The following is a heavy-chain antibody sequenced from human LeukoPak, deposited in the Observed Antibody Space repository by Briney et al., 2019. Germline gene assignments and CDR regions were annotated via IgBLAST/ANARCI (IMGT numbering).Heavy chain of an antibody. J-gene: IGHJ4*02. V-gene: IGHV4-28*01. CDR2: IFYAGRT. CDR1: GYSISSNHW. CDR3: ARIGPILGAAWVDY. D-gene: IGHD3-3*02. Sequence: SDTLSLTCAVSGYSISSNHWWGWIRQPPGKGLEWIGYIFYAGRTYYNPSLKSRVTMSVDTSKNQFSLRLSSVTAVDTAVYYCARIGPILGAAWVDYWGQGTLVSVSS.